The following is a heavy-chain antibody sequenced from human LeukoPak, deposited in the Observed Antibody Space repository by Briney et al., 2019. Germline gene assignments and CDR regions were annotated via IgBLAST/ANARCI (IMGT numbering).Heavy chain of an antibody. V-gene: IGHV3-23*01. CDR1: GFTFRNYA. J-gene: IGHJ5*02. CDR3: ARGGDFWSGFNWFDP. CDR2: ISGSGGST. D-gene: IGHD3-3*01. Sequence: PGGSLRLSCAASGFTFRNYAMSWVRQAPGKGLEWVSGISGSGGSTYHADSVKGRFTISRDNSKNTLYLQMNSLRAEDTAVYYCARGGDFWSGFNWFDPWGQGTLVTVSS.